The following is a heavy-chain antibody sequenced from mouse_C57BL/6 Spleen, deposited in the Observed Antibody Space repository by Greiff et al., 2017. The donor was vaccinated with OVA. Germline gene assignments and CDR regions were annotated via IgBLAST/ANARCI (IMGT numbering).Heavy chain of an antibody. V-gene: IGHV1-55*01. CDR2: IYPGSGST. D-gene: IGHD4-1*01. J-gene: IGHJ4*01. Sequence: QVQLQQSGAELVKPGASVKMSCKASGYTFTSYWITWVKQRPGQGLEWIGDIYPGSGSTNYNEKFKSKATLTVDTSSSTAYMQLSSLTSEDSAVYYCANGTGFYAMDYWGQGTSVTVSS. CDR3: ANGTGFYAMDY. CDR1: GYTFTSYW.